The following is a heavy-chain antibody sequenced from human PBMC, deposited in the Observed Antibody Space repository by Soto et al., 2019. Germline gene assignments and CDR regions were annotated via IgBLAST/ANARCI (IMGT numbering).Heavy chain of an antibody. CDR2: IYYSGST. V-gene: IGHV4-31*03. CDR1: GGSISSGGYY. J-gene: IGHJ4*02. D-gene: IGHD2-21*01. Sequence: QVQLQESGPGLVKPSQTLSLTCTVSGGSISSGGYYWSWIRQHPGKGLEWIGYIYYSGSTYYNPSHKRRVTISVDTSKNQVSLKLSSVTAADTAVYFCATLKSGWLLPFASWGQGTLVTVSS. CDR3: ATLKSGWLLPFAS.